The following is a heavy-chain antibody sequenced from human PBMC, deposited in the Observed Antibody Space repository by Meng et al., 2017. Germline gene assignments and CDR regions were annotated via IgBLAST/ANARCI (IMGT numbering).Heavy chain of an antibody. CDR3: ARDQPEKLWRGGGWYVWDYYYYGMDV. J-gene: IGHJ6*02. CDR1: GGSISSSSYY. Sequence: SETLSLTCTVSGGSISSSSYYWGWIRQPPGKGLEWIGSIYYSGSTYYNPSLKSRVTISVDTSKNQFSLKLSSVTAADTAVYYCARDQPEKLWRGGGWYVWDYYYYGMDVWGQGTTVTVSS. V-gene: IGHV4-39*07. CDR2: IYYSGST. D-gene: IGHD2-15*01.